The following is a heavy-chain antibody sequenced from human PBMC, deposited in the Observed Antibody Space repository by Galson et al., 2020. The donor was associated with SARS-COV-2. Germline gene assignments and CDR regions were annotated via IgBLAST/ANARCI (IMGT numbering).Heavy chain of an antibody. Sequence: ESGPTLVKPTQTLTLTCTFSGFSLTTSGTCVGWIRQPPGKALEWLARIDWDDDEYYSASLKTRLTISKDTSKNQVVLTMTNMDPVYTATYYCARIDSSGCRGNYWGQGTLVTVSS. D-gene: IGHD6-19*01. CDR3: ARIDSSGCRGNY. V-gene: IGHV2-70*11. CDR1: GFSLTTSGTC. J-gene: IGHJ4*02. CDR2: IDWDDDE.